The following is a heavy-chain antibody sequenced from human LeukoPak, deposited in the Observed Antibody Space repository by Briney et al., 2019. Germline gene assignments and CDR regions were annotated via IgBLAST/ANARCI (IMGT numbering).Heavy chain of an antibody. V-gene: IGHV3-23*01. CDR3: AKDRGRDSGSYYIHDAFDI. CDR1: GFTFSSYA. CDR2: ISGSGGST. J-gene: IGHJ3*02. D-gene: IGHD1-26*01. Sequence: QTGGSLRLSCAASGFTFSSYAMSWVRQAPGKGLEWVSAISGSGGSTYYADSVKGRFTISRDNSKNTLYLQMNSLRAEDTAVYYCAKDRGRDSGSYYIHDAFDIWGQGTMVTVSS.